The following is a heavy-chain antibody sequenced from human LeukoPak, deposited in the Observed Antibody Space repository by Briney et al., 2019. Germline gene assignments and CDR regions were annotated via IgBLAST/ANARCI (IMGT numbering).Heavy chain of an antibody. CDR1: GDSVSSNSAT. CDR2: TYYRSKWYN. D-gene: IGHD1-26*01. V-gene: IGHV6-1*01. J-gene: IGHJ4*02. Sequence: SQTLSPTCAISGDSVSSNSATWNWIRQSPSRGLEWLGRTYYRSKWYNDYAVSVKSRITINPDTSKNQFSLQLNSVTPEDTAVYYCARGPIVGATTARNPFDYWGQGTLVTVSS. CDR3: ARGPIVGATTARNPFDY.